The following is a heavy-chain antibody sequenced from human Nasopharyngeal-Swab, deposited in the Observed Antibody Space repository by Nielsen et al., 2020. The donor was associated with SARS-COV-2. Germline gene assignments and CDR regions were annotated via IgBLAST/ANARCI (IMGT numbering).Heavy chain of an antibody. CDR3: TTDLHDFGDLDY. Sequence: GGSLRLSCAASGFTFSGYWMSWVRQVPGKGLEWVGRSKTKTDSEPADYATPVKGRFIISRDDSKNTVYLQMDSLKTEDTAMYYCTTDLHDFGDLDYWGRGTLVTVSS. D-gene: IGHD3/OR15-3a*01. J-gene: IGHJ4*02. CDR1: GFTFSGYW. CDR2: SKTKTDSEPA. V-gene: IGHV3-15*01.